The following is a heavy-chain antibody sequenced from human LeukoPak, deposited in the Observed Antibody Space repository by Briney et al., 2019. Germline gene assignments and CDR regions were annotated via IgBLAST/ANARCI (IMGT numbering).Heavy chain of an antibody. CDR1: GYTFTGYF. V-gene: IGHV1-2*06. CDR3: ARVVVVVVAATPSSGNYYYMDV. J-gene: IGHJ6*03. Sequence: ASVKVSCKASGYTFTGYFMHWVRQAPGQGLEWMGRINPNSGGTNYAQKFQGRVTMTRDTSISTAYMELSRLRSDDTAVYYCARVVVVVVAATPSSGNYYYMDVWGKGTTVTVSS. CDR2: INPNSGGT. D-gene: IGHD2-15*01.